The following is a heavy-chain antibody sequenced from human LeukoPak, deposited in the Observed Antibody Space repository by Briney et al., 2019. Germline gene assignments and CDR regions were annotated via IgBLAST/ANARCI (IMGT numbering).Heavy chain of an antibody. CDR3: ARGSGQSSPTGVVTSYWYFDL. J-gene: IGHJ2*01. CDR1: GGSISSYY. V-gene: IGHV4-59*01. Sequence: SETLSLTCTVSGGSISSYYWSWIRQPPGKGLEWIGYIYYSGSTNYNPSLKSRVTISVDTSKNQFSLKLSSVTAADTAVYYCARGSGQSSPTGVVTSYWYFDLWGRGTLVTVSS. CDR2: IYYSGST. D-gene: IGHD3-3*01.